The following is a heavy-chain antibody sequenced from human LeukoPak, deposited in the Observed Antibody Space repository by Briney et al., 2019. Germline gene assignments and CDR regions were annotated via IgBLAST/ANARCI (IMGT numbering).Heavy chain of an antibody. CDR3: ARDIVVIPAAILDWVDP. Sequence: SETLSLTCTVSGGSISSYYWSWIRQPAGKGLEWIGRIYTSGSTNYNPSLESRVTMSVDTSKNQFSLTLSSVTAADTAVYYCARDIVVIPAAILDWVDPWGQGTLVTGSS. J-gene: IGHJ5*02. CDR1: GGSISSYY. CDR2: IYTSGST. V-gene: IGHV4-4*07. D-gene: IGHD2-2*01.